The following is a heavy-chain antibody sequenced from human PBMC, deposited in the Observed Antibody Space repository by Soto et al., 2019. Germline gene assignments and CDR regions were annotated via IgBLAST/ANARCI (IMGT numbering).Heavy chain of an antibody. CDR2: ISGSGGKT. D-gene: IGHD5-12*01. Sequence: PVGSLRLSCAASGFMFRSYAMSWVRQAPGKGLEWVSSISGSGGKTFYADSVKGRFTFSRDNSKNTLYLEMNNLRVEDTAVYYCAKEWTKRRAFDYWGQGTLVTVSS. CDR1: GFMFRSYA. J-gene: IGHJ4*02. V-gene: IGHV3-23*01. CDR3: AKEWTKRRAFDY.